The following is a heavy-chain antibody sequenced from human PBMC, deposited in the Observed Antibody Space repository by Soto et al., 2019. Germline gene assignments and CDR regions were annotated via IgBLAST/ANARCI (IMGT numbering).Heavy chain of an antibody. CDR1: GVSISNYY. J-gene: IGHJ4*02. D-gene: IGHD5-18*01. CDR3: AKNLVQVWPFDY. Sequence: SETLSLTCTVSGVSISNYYWSWIRQPAGKGLEWIGRLSTSGNTNYNPSLKSRVTMSLDTSKNQFSLMLNSVTAADTAVYYCAKNLVQVWPFDYWGQGTLVTVSS. CDR2: LSTSGNT. V-gene: IGHV4-4*07.